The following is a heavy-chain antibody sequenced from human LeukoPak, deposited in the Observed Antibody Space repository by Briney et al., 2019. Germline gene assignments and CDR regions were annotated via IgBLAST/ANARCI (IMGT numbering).Heavy chain of an antibody. CDR2: IYYSGST. Sequence: SQTLSLTCTVSGGSISSGDYYWSWIRQPPGKGLEWIGYIYYSGSTYYNPSLKSRVTISVDTSKNQFSLKLSSVTAADTAVYYCATNIPEVGATTTYAFDIWGLGTMVTVSS. V-gene: IGHV4-30-4*01. J-gene: IGHJ3*02. CDR3: ATNIPEVGATTTYAFDI. D-gene: IGHD1-26*01. CDR1: GGSISSGDYY.